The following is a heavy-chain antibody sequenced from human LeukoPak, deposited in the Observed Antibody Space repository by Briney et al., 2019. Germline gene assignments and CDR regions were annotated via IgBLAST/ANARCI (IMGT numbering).Heavy chain of an antibody. CDR3: ARGLRYFDWLTLGYMDV. CDR1: GYTFTSYD. Sequence: ASVKVSCKASGYTFTSYDINWVRQATGQGLEWMGWMNPNGGNTGYAQKFQGRVTMTRNTSISTAYMELSSLRSEDTAVYYCARGLRYFDWLTLGYMDVWGKGTTVTVSS. J-gene: IGHJ6*03. CDR2: MNPNGGNT. D-gene: IGHD3-9*01. V-gene: IGHV1-8*01.